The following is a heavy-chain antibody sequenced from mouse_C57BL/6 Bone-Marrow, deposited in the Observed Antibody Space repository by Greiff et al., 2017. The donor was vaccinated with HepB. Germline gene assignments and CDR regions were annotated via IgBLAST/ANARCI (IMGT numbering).Heavy chain of an antibody. D-gene: IGHD2-3*01. CDR2: ISSGGSYT. CDR1: GFTFSSYG. Sequence: EVKLLESGGDLVKPGGSLKLSCAASGFTFSSYGMSWVRQTPDKRLEWVATISSGGSYTYYPDSVKGRFTISRDNAKNTLYLQMSSLKSEDTAMYYCARQCYEAYWGQGTLVTVSA. V-gene: IGHV5-6*01. CDR3: ARQCYEAY. J-gene: IGHJ3*01.